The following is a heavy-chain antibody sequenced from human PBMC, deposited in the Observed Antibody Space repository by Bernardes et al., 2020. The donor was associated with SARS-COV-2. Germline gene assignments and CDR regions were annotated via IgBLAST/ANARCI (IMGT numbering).Heavy chain of an antibody. CDR1: GFTFGDYY. V-gene: IGHV3-11*06. CDR2: ISRRATYA. CDR3: ARGERGQYCSSGSCLAFDG. Sequence: GGSLRLSCVGSGFTFGDYYVTWIRQAPGKGLEWVSFISRRATYANYADSVKGRFTISRDDAKNSLYLQMDSLRAEDTAIYFCARGERGQYCSSGSCLAFDGWGQGTIVTVSS. D-gene: IGHD2-15*01. J-gene: IGHJ3*01.